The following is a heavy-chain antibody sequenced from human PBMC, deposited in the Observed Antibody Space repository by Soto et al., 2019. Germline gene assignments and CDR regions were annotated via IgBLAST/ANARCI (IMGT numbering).Heavy chain of an antibody. CDR3: AHLPWKEMWPRAPVVN. V-gene: IGHV2-5*02. CDR2: IFWDDDK. D-gene: IGHD1-1*01. Sequence: PTLVNPTQTLTLTCTFSGFSLSTSGVGVGWIRQPPGKALEWLGIIFWDDDKRYRPSLKRRVSITKDTSKNQLVLTMTNMDPVDTATYYCAHLPWKEMWPRAPVVNWGQGTPVTVSS. J-gene: IGHJ4*02. CDR1: GFSLSTSGVG.